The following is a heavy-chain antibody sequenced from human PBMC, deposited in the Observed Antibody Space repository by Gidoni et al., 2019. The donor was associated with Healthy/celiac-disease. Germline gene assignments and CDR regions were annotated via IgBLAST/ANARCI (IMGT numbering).Heavy chain of an antibody. Sequence: VKLRFTISRDNAKNSLYLQMNSLRAEDTAVYYCARDMIFGVPNEGYSDYWGQGTLVTVSS. D-gene: IGHD3-3*01. V-gene: IGHV3-21*04. J-gene: IGHJ4*02. CDR3: ARDMIFGVPNEGYSDY.